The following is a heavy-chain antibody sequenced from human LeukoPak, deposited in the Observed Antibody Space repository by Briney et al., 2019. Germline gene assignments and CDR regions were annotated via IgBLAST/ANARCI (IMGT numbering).Heavy chain of an antibody. CDR3: TTMSTYDFWSGFNGYYYMDV. CDR2: IKSKTDGETT. CDR1: GFTFSNAR. V-gene: IGHV3-15*01. Sequence: GGSLRLSCAASGFTFSNARMSWVRQAPGKGLEWVGRIKSKTDGETTDYAAPVKGRFTISRDDSKNTLYLQMNSLKTEDTAVYYCTTMSTYDFWSGFNGYYYMDVWGKGTTVTVSS. J-gene: IGHJ6*03. D-gene: IGHD3-3*01.